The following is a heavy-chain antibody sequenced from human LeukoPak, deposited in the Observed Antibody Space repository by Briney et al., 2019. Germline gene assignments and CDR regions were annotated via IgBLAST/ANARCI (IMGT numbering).Heavy chain of an antibody. J-gene: IGHJ1*01. CDR2: ISWNSGSI. D-gene: IGHD6-13*01. CDR3: AKDCIAAAGIGCFQH. Sequence: SGGSLRLSCAASGFTFDDYAMHWVRPAPGKGLEWVSGISWNSGSIGSADSVKGRFTISIDNAKNSLYLQMNSLRAEDTALYDCAKDCIAAAGIGCFQHWGQGTLVTVSS. V-gene: IGHV3-9*01. CDR1: GFTFDDYA.